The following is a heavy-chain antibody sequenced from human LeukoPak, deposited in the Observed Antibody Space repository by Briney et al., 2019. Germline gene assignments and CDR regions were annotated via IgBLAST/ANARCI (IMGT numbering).Heavy chain of an antibody. J-gene: IGHJ4*02. CDR2: ISGSGGST. D-gene: IGHD3-22*01. V-gene: IGHV3-23*01. CDR3: AESPNYYDNSGLDY. CDR1: GFTFSSYA. Sequence: GGSLRLSCAASGFTFSSYAMSWVRQAPGKGLEWVSAISGSGGSTYYADSVKSRYTISRDNAKNTLYLQMNSLRAEDTAVYYGAESPNYYDNSGLDYWGQRTLVTVSS.